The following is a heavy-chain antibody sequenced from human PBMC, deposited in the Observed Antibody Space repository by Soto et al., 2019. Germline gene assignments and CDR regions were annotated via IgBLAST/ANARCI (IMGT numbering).Heavy chain of an antibody. V-gene: IGHV6-1*01. CDR1: GDSVSSNSAA. CDR2: TYYRSKWYN. J-gene: IGHJ4*02. CDR3: ARATFFRKGYYDATDYYFFDH. Sequence: PSQTLSLTCAISGDSVSSNSAAWNWIRQSPSRGLEWLGRTYYRSKWYNDYAISVKSRITINPDTSKNQFSLQLNSVIPADTAMYYCARATFFRKGYYDATDYYFFDHWGQGAPVTV. D-gene: IGHD3-22*01.